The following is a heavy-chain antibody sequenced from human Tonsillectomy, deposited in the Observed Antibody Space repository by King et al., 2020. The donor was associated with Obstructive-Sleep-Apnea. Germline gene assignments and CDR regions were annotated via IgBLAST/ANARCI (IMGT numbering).Heavy chain of an antibody. CDR3: ANTIVGAHN. CDR2: IYWDDDK. J-gene: IGHJ4*02. CDR1: GFSLSTSEVG. D-gene: IGHD1-26*01. V-gene: IGHV2-5*02. Sequence: LTLKESGPTLVKPTQTLTLTCTFSGFSLSTSEVGVGWIRQPPGKALEWLALIYWDDDKRYSPSLKSRLTITKDTSKKQVVLTLTNMDPVDTGTYYFANTIVGAHNWGEGTLVTVSS.